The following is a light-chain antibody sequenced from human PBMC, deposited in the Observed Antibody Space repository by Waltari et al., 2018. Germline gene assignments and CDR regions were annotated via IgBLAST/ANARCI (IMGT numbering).Light chain of an antibody. CDR2: INSDGSH. Sequence: QLVLTQSPSASAPLGASVKLTCTLDSGHSSNIVASLQQRPEKGPRYLMKINSDGSHSKGDGIPDRFSGSSSGAERYLTISSVQSEDEADYYCQTGGHGTWVFGGGTKLSVL. J-gene: IGLJ3*02. CDR1: SGHSSNI. V-gene: IGLV4-69*01. CDR3: QTGGHGTWV.